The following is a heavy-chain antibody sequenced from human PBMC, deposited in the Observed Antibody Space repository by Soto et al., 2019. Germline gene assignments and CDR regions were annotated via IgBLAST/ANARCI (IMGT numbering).Heavy chain of an antibody. D-gene: IGHD2-15*01. CDR1: GGTFSSYA. CDR2: IIPIFGTA. J-gene: IGHJ4*02. V-gene: IGHV1-69*13. Sequence: SVKVSCKASGGTFSSYAISWVRQAPGQGLEWMGGIIPIFGTANYAQKFQGRVTITADESTSTAYMELSSLRSEDTAVYYCARDRLKTLREPKLLHIGPIHYPGQATLVTVSS. CDR3: ARDRLKTLREPKLLHIGPIHY.